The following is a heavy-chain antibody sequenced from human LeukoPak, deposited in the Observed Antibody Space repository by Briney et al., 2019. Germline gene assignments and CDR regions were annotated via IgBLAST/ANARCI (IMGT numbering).Heavy chain of an antibody. CDR2: ISYDGSNK. V-gene: IGHV3-30-3*01. J-gene: IGHJ3*02. CDR3: ARDGELGDAFDI. Sequence: GGSLRLSCAASGFTLSRYWMSWVRQAPGKGLEWVAVISYDGSNKYYADSVKGRFTISRDNSKNTLYLQMDSLRAEDTAVHYCARDGELGDAFDIWGQGTMVTVSS. CDR1: GFTLSRYW. D-gene: IGHD1-26*01.